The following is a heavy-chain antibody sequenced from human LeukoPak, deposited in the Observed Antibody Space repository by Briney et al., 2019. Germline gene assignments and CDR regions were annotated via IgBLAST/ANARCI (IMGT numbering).Heavy chain of an antibody. CDR1: GGSISSYY. V-gene: IGHV4-59*01. J-gene: IGHJ4*02. CDR3: ARGYSSGWYYFDY. Sequence: SETLSLTCTVSGGSISSYYWSWIRQPPGKGQEWIGYIYYSGSTNYNPSLKSRVTISVDTSKNQFSLKLSSVTAADTAVYYCARGYSSGWYYFDYWGQGTLVTVSS. D-gene: IGHD6-19*01. CDR2: IYYSGST.